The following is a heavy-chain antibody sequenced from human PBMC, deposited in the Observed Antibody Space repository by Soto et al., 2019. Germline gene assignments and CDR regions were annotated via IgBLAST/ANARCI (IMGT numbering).Heavy chain of an antibody. CDR2: IYYSGST. J-gene: IGHJ2*01. Sequence: QVQLQESGPGLVKPSQTLSLTCTVSGGSIXXXXXXXXXXXXXXXXGLEWIGYIYYSGSTYYNPSLKSRVXXXXXXXXXQXXXXXXXXXXXDTAVYYXAXLXXSSWYFDLWGRGTLVTVSS. V-gene: IGHV4-30-4*01. CDR3: AXLXXSSWYFDL. CDR1: GGSIXXXXXX. D-gene: IGHD6-13*01.